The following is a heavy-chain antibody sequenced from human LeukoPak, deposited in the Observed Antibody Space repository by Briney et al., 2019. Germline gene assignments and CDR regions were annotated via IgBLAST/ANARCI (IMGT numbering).Heavy chain of an antibody. D-gene: IGHD6-13*01. Sequence: GGFLRLSCAASGLTMRNYDIHWVRQAPGKGLEWVAVISHDGSNKQYADSVKGRFTVSRDNSKNTVDLQMNSLRGEDTAVYYCAKDYSSSWPVNYYYYYGMDVWGQGTTVTVSS. J-gene: IGHJ6*02. V-gene: IGHV3-30*18. CDR1: GLTMRNYD. CDR3: AKDYSSSWPVNYYYYYGMDV. CDR2: ISHDGSNK.